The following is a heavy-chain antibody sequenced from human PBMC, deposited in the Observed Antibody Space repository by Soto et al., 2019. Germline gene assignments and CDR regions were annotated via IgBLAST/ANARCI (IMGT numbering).Heavy chain of an antibody. CDR3: ARDGREASGMDV. Sequence: PSETLSLTCTGSGGAISSHYWHWVRQAPGKGLEWIGHTYYRGSTTYNPSLRSRSTISVDTSNNQFSLKLNSVTTADTAVYYCARDGREASGMDVWGQGTKVTVSS. CDR2: TYYRGST. D-gene: IGHD1-26*01. J-gene: IGHJ6*02. CDR1: GGAISSHY. V-gene: IGHV4-59*11.